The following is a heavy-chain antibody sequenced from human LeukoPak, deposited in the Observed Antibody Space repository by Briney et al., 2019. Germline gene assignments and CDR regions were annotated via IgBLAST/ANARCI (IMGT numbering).Heavy chain of an antibody. V-gene: IGHV4-34*01. CDR2: INHSGST. D-gene: IGHD6-19*01. CDR3: ARRPGWSRYYYYYMDV. CDR1: GGSFSGYY. J-gene: IGHJ6*03. Sequence: SETLSLTCAVYGGSFSGYYWSWIRQPPGKGLEWIGEINHSGSTNYNPSLKSRVTISVDTSKNQFSLKLSSVTAADTAVYYCARRPGWSRYYYYYMDVWGKGTTVTVSS.